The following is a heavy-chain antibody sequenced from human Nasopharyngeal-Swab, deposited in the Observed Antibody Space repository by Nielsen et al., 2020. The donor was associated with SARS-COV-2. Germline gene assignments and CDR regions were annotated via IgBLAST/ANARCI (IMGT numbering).Heavy chain of an antibody. D-gene: IGHD6-13*01. CDR2: INNVETYT. CDR1: GFTFRSYR. CDR3: AREKVGAAAEGFDY. J-gene: IGHJ4*02. V-gene: IGHV3-74*01. Sequence: GGSLRLSCAASGFTFRSYRLHWVRQPPGKGLVWVSRINNVETYTDYADSVKGRFTIPRDNAKSTLFLQMSNLRADDTAVYYCAREKVGAAAEGFDYWGRGTLVTVSS.